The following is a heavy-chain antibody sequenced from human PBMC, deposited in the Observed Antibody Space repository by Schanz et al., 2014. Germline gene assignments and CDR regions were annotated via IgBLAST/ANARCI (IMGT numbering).Heavy chain of an antibody. V-gene: IGHV3-30*09. CDR2: ISSGGSDK. CDR3: AKDRDDSSWYYYYYGMDV. CDR1: GFAFGDHA. D-gene: IGHD3-22*01. J-gene: IGHJ6*02. Sequence: VQLVESGGGLLQPGRSLRLSCAASGFAFGDHAVHWVRQAPGKGLEWVAVISSGGSDKYYADRVKGRFAISRDNSKNTLYLQMNSLRAEDTAVYYCAKDRDDSSWYYYYYGMDVWGQGTLVTVSS.